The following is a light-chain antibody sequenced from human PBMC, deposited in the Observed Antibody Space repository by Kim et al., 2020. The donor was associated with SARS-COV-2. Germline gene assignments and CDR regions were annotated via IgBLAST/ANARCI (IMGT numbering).Light chain of an antibody. V-gene: IGLV3-21*04. J-gene: IGLJ1*01. Sequence: PRKTARITCGGNNIGGKSVRWYPQKPGQAPLLVIYYDSDRPSGFPERFCGSSYGNTATLTISRVEAGDEADYYCQVWDSSSDLYVCGTGTKVTVL. CDR3: QVWDSSSDLYV. CDR1: NIGGKS. CDR2: YDS.